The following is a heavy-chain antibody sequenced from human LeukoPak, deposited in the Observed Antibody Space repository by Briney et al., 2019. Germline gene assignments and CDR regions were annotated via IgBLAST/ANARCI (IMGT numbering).Heavy chain of an antibody. J-gene: IGHJ3*02. V-gene: IGHV4-59*08. CDR1: GGSISTYY. Sequence: PSETLSLTCTVSGGSISTYYWSWIRQPPGKGLEWIGYISYSVYTNYNPSLKSRVTISIDTSKNQFSLKLSSVTAADTAVYYCARRPAAGGIDDAFDIWGQGTMVTVSS. D-gene: IGHD2-2*01. CDR2: ISYSVYT. CDR3: ARRPAAGGIDDAFDI.